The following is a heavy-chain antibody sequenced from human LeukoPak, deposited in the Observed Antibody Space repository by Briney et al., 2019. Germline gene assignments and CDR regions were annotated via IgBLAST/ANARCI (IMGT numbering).Heavy chain of an antibody. V-gene: IGHV3-30*07. D-gene: IGHD3-22*01. CDR3: ARESYYDSSGYSDFDY. Sequence: SRDNSKNTLYLQMNSLRAEDTAVYYCARESYYDSSGYSDFDYWGQGTLVTVSS. J-gene: IGHJ4*02.